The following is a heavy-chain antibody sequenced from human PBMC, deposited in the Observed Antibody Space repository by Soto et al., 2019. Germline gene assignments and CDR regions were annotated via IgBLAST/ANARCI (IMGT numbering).Heavy chain of an antibody. CDR1: GYNFGSDW. V-gene: IGHV5-51*01. CDR3: ARHNLYDSSGYVYYYYGMDV. CDR2: IYPGDSDT. Sequence: GESLKISCKGSGYNFGSDWIGWVRQMPGRGLEWMGIIYPGDSDTRYSPSFQGQVTISADKSISTAYLQWSSLKASDTAMYYCARHNLYDSSGYVYYYYGMDVWGQGTTVTVSS. D-gene: IGHD3-22*01. J-gene: IGHJ6*02.